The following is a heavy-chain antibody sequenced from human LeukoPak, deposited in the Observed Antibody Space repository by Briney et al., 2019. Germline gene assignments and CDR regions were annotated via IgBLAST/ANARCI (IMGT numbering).Heavy chain of an antibody. J-gene: IGHJ4*02. D-gene: IGHD5-24*01. CDR3: ARADMATITVDY. V-gene: IGHV3-48*03. CDR1: GFTFRSYE. Sequence: PGGSLRLSCAASGFTFRSYEMNWVRQAPGKGLKWVSYISSSGSNMYYADSVKGRFTISRDNAKKSLFLQMNSLRAEDTAVYYCARADMATITVDYWGQGTLVTVS. CDR2: ISSSGSNM.